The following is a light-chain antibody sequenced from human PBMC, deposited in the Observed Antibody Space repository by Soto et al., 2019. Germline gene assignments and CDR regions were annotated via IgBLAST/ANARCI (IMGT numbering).Light chain of an antibody. V-gene: IGLV2-14*03. CDR2: EVS. J-gene: IGLJ3*02. CDR3: SSHTTSSIWV. Sequence: QSALTQPASVSGSPGQSITISCTGTSSDVGDYNFFSWYQQLPGKAPKLMMYEVSHPPSGVSNRFSGSKSGNTASLTISGLLAEDEAHYYCSSHTTSSIWVFGGGTKLTVL. CDR1: SSDVGDYNF.